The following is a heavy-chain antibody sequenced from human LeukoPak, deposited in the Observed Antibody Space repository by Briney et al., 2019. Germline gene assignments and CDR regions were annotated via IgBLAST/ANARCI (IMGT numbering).Heavy chain of an antibody. D-gene: IGHD7-27*01. Sequence: PGGSLRLSCAASGFTFSSYSMNWVRQAPGKGLEWVSSISSSSSYIYYADSVKGRFTISRDNAKNSLYLQMNSLRAEDTALYYCAKGPNWGSFGYWGQGTLATVSS. CDR2: ISSSSSYI. CDR1: GFTFSSYS. J-gene: IGHJ4*02. CDR3: AKGPNWGSFGY. V-gene: IGHV3-21*04.